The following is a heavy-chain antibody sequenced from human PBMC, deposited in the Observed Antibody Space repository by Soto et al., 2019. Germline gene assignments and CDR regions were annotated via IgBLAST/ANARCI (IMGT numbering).Heavy chain of an antibody. CDR3: ARDLNGLRYFDY. Sequence: SETLSLTCTVSGGSISSGGYYWSWIRQHPGKGLEWIGYIYYSGSTYYNPSLKSRVTISVDTSKNQFSLKLSSVTAADTAVYYCARDLNGLRYFDYWGQGTLVTVSS. V-gene: IGHV4-31*03. J-gene: IGHJ4*02. CDR1: GGSISSGGYY. CDR2: IYYSGST. D-gene: IGHD4-17*01.